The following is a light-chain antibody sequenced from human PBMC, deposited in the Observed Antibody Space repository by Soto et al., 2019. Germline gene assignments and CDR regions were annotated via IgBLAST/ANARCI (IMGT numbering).Light chain of an antibody. V-gene: IGKV1-39*01. J-gene: IGKJ1*01. CDR3: QQSYSIPWT. Sequence: DIQMTHSPSSLSASVGDRVPITCRASQSISSYLNWYQQKPGKAPKVIIYAASSLQSGVPSRFSGSGSGTDCTLTISSLQPEDVATYYCQQSYSIPWTFGQGTKVDIK. CDR1: QSISSY. CDR2: AAS.